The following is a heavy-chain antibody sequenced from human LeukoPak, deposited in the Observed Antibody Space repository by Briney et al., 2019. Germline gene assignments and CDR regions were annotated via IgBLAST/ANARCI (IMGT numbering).Heavy chain of an antibody. J-gene: IGHJ6*02. Sequence: ASVKVSCKASGYTFTSYGVSWVRQAPGQGLEWMGGIIPIFGTANYAQKFQGRVTITADESTSTAYMELSSLRSEDTAVYYCARDIGSPSGFWSGYYKSYYYGMDVWGQGTTVTVSS. CDR2: IIPIFGTA. V-gene: IGHV1-69*13. CDR3: ARDIGSPSGFWSGYYKSYYYGMDV. CDR1: GYTFTSYG. D-gene: IGHD3-3*01.